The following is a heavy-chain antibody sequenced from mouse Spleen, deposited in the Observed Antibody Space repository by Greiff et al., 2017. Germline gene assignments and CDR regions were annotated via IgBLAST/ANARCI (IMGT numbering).Heavy chain of an antibody. Sequence: EVKLMESGGGLVKPGGSLKLSCAASGFTFSDYGMHWVRQAPEKGLEWVAYISSGSSTIYYADTVKGRFTISRDNAKNTLFLQMTSLRSEDTALYYCARGAITTVGRYYFGYWGQGTTLTVSS. CDR3: ARGAITTVGRYYFGY. CDR2: ISSGSSTI. J-gene: IGHJ2*01. V-gene: IGHV5-17*01. CDR1: GFTFSDYG. D-gene: IGHD1-1*01.